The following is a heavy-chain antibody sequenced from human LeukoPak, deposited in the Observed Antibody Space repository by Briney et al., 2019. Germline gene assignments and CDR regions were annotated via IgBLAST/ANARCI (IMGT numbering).Heavy chain of an antibody. CDR1: GDTFSSYA. D-gene: IGHD5-18*01. J-gene: IGHJ4*02. CDR2: INPSSGVT. V-gene: IGHV1-2*02. CDR3: AREDTYGEYRPFDF. Sequence: ASVTVSCKASGDTFSSYAISWVRQAPGQGLEWMGWINPSSGVTKFSQELQDRVTLTRDTSLSTAYMELNSLTFDDTAIYYCAREDTYGEYRPFDFWGQGAPVTVSS.